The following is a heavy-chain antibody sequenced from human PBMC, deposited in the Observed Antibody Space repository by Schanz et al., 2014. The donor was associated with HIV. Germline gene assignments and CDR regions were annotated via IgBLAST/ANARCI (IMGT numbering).Heavy chain of an antibody. D-gene: IGHD3-9*01. CDR1: GFTFNYYA. CDR2: ISGSGGGT. J-gene: IGHJ4*02. Sequence: EVRLLESGGDLVQPGGSLRLSCAASGFTFNYYAMSWVRQAPGKGLEWVSAISGSGGGTYYVDSVKGRFTISRDNSKNTLYLQMDSLRAEDTAVYYCAKDSPDWPLHFDSWGQGTLVTVSS. V-gene: IGHV3-23*01. CDR3: AKDSPDWPLHFDS.